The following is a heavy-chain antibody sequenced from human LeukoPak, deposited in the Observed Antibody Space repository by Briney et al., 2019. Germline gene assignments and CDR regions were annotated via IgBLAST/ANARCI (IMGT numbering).Heavy chain of an antibody. V-gene: IGHV1-24*01. CDR2: FDPEDGET. CDR1: GYTLTELS. CDR3: ATDQGVATTTTNYYCYGMHV. D-gene: IGHD5-12*01. J-gene: IGHJ6*04. Sequence: ASVKVSCKVSGYTLTELSMHWERQAPGKGLEWMGGFDPEDGETIYAQKFQGRVTMTEDTSTDTAYMELSSLRSEDTAVYYCATDQGVATTTTNYYCYGMHVWGKGTTVTVSS.